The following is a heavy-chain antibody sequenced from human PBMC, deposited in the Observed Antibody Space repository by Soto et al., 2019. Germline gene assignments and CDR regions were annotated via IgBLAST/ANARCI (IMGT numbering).Heavy chain of an antibody. CDR3: ARERQWELPQTPGDY. D-gene: IGHD1-26*01. V-gene: IGHV3-30-3*01. Sequence: PGGSLRLSCAASGFTFSSYAMHWVRQAPGKGLEWVAVISYDGSNKYYADSVKGRFTISRDNSKNTLYLQMNSLRAEDTAVYYCARERQWELPQTPGDYWGQGTLVTISS. CDR1: GFTFSSYA. CDR2: ISYDGSNK. J-gene: IGHJ4*02.